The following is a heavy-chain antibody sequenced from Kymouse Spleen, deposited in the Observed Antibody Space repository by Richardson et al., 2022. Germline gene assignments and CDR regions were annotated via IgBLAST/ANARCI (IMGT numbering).Heavy chain of an antibody. CDR1: GFTFSSYG. V-gene: IGHV3-30*18. J-gene: IGHJ6*02. CDR2: ISYDGSNK. Sequence: QVQLVESGGGVVQPGRSLRLSCAASGFTFSSYGMHWVRQAPGKGLEWVAVISYDGSNKYYADSVKGRFTISRDNSKNTLYLQMNSLRAEDTAVYYCAKYSSGWYYYYGMDVWGQGTTVTVSS. D-gene: IGHD6-19*01. CDR3: AKYSSGWYYYYGMDV.